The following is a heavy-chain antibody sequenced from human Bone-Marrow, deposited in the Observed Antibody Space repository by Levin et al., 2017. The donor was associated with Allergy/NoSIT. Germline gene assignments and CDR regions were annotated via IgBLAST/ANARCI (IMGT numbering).Heavy chain of an antibody. Sequence: ASVKVSCKASGYTFTSYDINWVRQATGQGLEWMGWMNPNSGNAGYAQKFQGRVTMTRNTSITTAYMELSSLSSDDTAVYYCARDRGSYYYYAMDVWGQGTTVTVSS. V-gene: IGHV1-8*01. J-gene: IGHJ6*02. CDR3: ARDRGSYYYYAMDV. D-gene: IGHD1-26*01. CDR1: GYTFTSYD. CDR2: MNPNSGNA.